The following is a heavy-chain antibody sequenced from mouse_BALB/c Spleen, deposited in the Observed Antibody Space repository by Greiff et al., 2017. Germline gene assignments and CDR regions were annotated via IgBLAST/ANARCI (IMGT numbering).Heavy chain of an antibody. CDR3: ARHNYGYAMDY. Sequence: EVQVVESGGGLVQPGGSLKLSCAASGFTFSSYTMSWVRQTPEKRLEWVAYISNGGGSTYYPDTVKGRFTISRDNAKNTLYLQMSSLKSEDTAMYYCARHNYGYAMDYWGQGTSVTVSS. V-gene: IGHV5-12-2*01. CDR2: ISNGGGST. J-gene: IGHJ4*01. CDR1: GFTFSSYT. D-gene: IGHD1-1*01.